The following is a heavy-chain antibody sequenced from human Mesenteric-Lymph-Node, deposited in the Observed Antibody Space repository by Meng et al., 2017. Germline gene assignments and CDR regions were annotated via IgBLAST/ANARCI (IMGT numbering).Heavy chain of an antibody. CDR1: GFTFTDHW. CDR3: TNDRLNH. Sequence: EVKVVAFGGGLAQPGGSLRLSCAGSGFTFTDHWMTWVRQGPGKGLVWVSRINPDGSNPTYADSVKGRFTISRDNAKNTVYLQMNSLRAEDTAVYYCTNDRLNHWGQGALVTVSS. D-gene: IGHD1-1*01. J-gene: IGHJ1*01. V-gene: IGHV3-74*02. CDR2: INPDGSNP.